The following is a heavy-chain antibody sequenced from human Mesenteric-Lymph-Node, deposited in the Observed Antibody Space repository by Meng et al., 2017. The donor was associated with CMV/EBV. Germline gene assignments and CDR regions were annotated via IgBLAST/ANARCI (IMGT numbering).Heavy chain of an antibody. CDR2: IIPMFRTA. J-gene: IGHJ4*02. CDR3: EARETRFDF. D-gene: IGHD5-24*01. Sequence: SVKVSCKASGGTLNTYAIAWVRQAPGQGLEWIGGIIPMFRTANYAQKFEGRVTITMDRSTSLIYMEMHNLKFEDTAVYYCEARETRFDFWGQGTLVTVSS. V-gene: IGHV1-69*05. CDR1: GGTLNTYA.